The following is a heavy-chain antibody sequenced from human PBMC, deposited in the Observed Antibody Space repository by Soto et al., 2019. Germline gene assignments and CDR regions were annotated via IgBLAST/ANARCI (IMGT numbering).Heavy chain of an antibody. CDR1: GGSFSGYY. J-gene: IGHJ4*02. Sequence: SEILSLTCAVYGGSFSGYYWSWIRQPPGKGLEWIGEINHSGSTNYNPSLKSRVTISVGTSKNQFSLKLSSVTAADTAVYYCARGYYDILTGYPFWGQGTLVTVSS. CDR3: ARGYYDILTGYPF. D-gene: IGHD3-9*01. CDR2: INHSGST. V-gene: IGHV4-34*01.